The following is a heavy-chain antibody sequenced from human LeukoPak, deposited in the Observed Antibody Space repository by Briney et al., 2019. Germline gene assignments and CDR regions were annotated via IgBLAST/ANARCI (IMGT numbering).Heavy chain of an antibody. CDR1: GFTFDSHA. J-gene: IGHJ4*02. Sequence: PGGSLRLSCAAPGFTFDSHAMSWVRQAPGKGLEWVSAISGGGGSTYHADFVKGRFTISRDNSKNTLSLQMNSLRVEDTAVYYCARDQGYDYVWGSNRYGYWGQGTLVTVSS. CDR3: ARDQGYDYVWGSNRYGY. CDR2: ISGGGGST. V-gene: IGHV3-23*01. D-gene: IGHD3-16*02.